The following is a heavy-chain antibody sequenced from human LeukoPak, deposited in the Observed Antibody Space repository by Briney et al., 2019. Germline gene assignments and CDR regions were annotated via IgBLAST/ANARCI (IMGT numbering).Heavy chain of an antibody. D-gene: IGHD5-24*01. CDR3: ARTRDGYPDY. CDR1: GGSFSGYY. Sequence: SETLSLTCAVYGGSFSGYYWSWIRQPPGKGLEWIGEINHSGSTNYNPSLKSRVTISVDTSNNQFSLKLSSVTAADAAVYYCARTRDGYPDYWGQGTLVTVSS. V-gene: IGHV4-34*01. CDR2: INHSGST. J-gene: IGHJ4*02.